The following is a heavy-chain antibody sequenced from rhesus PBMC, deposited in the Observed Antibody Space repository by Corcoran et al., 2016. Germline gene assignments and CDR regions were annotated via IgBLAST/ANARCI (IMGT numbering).Heavy chain of an antibody. CDR2: IYGSGSST. Sequence: QLQLQESGPGLVEPSETLSVTCAVSGGSISSSYWRWIRQAPGKGLEWIGYIYGSGSSTNYNPSLKSRVTLSVDTSKNQLSLKLSSVTTADTAVYYCARGGMYGSSSDYWGQGVLVTVSS. CDR3: ARGGMYGSSSDY. V-gene: IGHV4-169*01. D-gene: IGHD4-29*01. CDR1: GGSISSSY. J-gene: IGHJ4*01.